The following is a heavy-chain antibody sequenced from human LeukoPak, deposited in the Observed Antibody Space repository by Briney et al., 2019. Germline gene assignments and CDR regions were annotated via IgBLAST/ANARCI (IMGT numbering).Heavy chain of an antibody. J-gene: IGHJ4*02. CDR2: IIPIFGTA. V-gene: IGHV1-69*01. CDR1: GGTFSSYA. D-gene: IGHD2-15*01. Sequence: SVKLSCTASGGTFSSYAISWVRQAPGQGLEWMGGIIPIFGTANYAQKFQGRVTITADESTSTAYMELSSLRSEDTAVYYCARDRRYCSGGSCQTCYFDYWGQGTLVTVSS. CDR3: ARDRRYCSGGSCQTCYFDY.